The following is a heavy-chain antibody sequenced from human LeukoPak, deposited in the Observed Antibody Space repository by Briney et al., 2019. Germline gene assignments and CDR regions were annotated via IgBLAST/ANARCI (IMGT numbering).Heavy chain of an antibody. CDR1: GFTFSSYA. D-gene: IGHD1-26*01. CDR3: ARRLRGSDAFDI. CDR2: ISSNGGST. V-gene: IGHV3-64*01. J-gene: IGHJ3*02. Sequence: GGSLRLSCAASGFTFSSYAMHLVRQAPGKGLEYVSAISSNGGSTYYANSVKGRFTISRDNSKNTLYLQMGSLRAEDMAVYYCARRLRGSDAFDIWGQGTMVTVSS.